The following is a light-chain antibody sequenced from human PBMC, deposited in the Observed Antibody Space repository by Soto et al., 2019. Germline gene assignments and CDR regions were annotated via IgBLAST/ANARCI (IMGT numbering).Light chain of an antibody. CDR2: DVT. CDR1: SSDVGGYNL. Sequence: QSALTQPRSVSGSPGQSVTISCTGTSSDVGGYNLVSWYQQYPGRAPKRLIYDVTKRPSGVPDRFSGSKSGNTASLTTSGLQAEDEADYYCCSHAGSYTLGVFGGGTKVTVL. J-gene: IGLJ3*02. CDR3: CSHAGSYTLGV. V-gene: IGLV2-11*01.